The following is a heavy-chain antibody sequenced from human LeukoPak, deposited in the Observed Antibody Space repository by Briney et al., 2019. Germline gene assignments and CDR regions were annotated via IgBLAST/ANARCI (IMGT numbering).Heavy chain of an antibody. Sequence: ASVKVSCKASGGTFSSYAISWVRQAPGQGLEWMGGIIPIFGTANYAQKFQGRVTITTDESTSTAYMALSSLRSEDTAVYYCAITPPDIVVVPAADQEAFDIWGQGTMVTVSS. CDR3: AITPPDIVVVPAADQEAFDI. V-gene: IGHV1-69*05. J-gene: IGHJ3*02. CDR1: GGTFSSYA. D-gene: IGHD2-2*01. CDR2: IIPIFGTA.